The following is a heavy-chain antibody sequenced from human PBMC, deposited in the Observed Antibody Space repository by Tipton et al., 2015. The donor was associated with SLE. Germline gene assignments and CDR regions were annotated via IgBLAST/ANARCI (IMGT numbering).Heavy chain of an antibody. CDR2: VKQDGSEK. V-gene: IGHV3-7*01. CDR3: ARDAESYYYDSGAFASDGMDV. J-gene: IGHJ6*02. Sequence: SLRLSCAASGFTFSSYWMSWVRQAPGKGLEWVANVKQDGSEKYYVDSVKGRFTISRDNAKNSVSLQMNSLRAEDTAVYYCARDAESYYYDSGAFASDGMDVWGQGTTVTVSS. CDR1: GFTFSSYW. D-gene: IGHD3-10*01.